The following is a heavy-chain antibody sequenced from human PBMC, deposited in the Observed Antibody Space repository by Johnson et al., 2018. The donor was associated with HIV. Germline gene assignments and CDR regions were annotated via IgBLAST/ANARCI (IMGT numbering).Heavy chain of an antibody. D-gene: IGHD5-18*01. CDR3: ARTRGYSYGLYAFDI. Sequence: QVQLVESGGGVVQPGGSLRLSCAASGLTVSTNYMSWVRQAPGKGLEWVAVISYDGSNKYYADSVKGRFTISRDNSKNTLYLQMNSLRAEDTAVYYCARTRGYSYGLYAFDIWGQGTMVTVSS. CDR1: GLTVSTNY. CDR2: ISYDGSNK. J-gene: IGHJ3*02. V-gene: IGHV3-30*03.